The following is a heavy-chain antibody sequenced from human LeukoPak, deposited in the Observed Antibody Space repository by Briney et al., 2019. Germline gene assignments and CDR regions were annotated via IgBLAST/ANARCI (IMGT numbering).Heavy chain of an antibody. CDR1: GGTFSSYS. V-gene: IGHV1-69*04. J-gene: IGHJ4*02. CDR3: ARGFCTSASCYNDFDY. D-gene: IGHD2-2*02. Sequence: SVKVSCKASGGTFSSYSISWVRQAPGQGPEWMGRIIPMLGIGNYAQKFQGRVTITADKSTSTAYMELSSLRSEATAVYFCARGFCTSASCYNDFDYWGQGTLVTVSS. CDR2: IIPMLGIG.